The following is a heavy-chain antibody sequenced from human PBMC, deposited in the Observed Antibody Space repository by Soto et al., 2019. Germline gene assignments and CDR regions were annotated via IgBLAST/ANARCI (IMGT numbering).Heavy chain of an antibody. CDR1: GGSVSSGSYY. Sequence: SETLSLTCTVSGGSVSSGSYYWSWIRQPPGKGLEWIGYIYYSGSTNYNPSLKSRVTISVDTSKNQFSLKLSSVTAADTAVYYCASPLEAGAFDTWGQGTMVTVSS. J-gene: IGHJ3*02. D-gene: IGHD3-3*01. CDR3: ASPLEAGAFDT. V-gene: IGHV4-61*01. CDR2: IYYSGST.